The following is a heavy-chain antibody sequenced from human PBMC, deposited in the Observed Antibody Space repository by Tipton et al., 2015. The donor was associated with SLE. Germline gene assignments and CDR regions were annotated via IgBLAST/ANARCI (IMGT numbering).Heavy chain of an antibody. CDR1: GYTFTSYG. D-gene: IGHD2-8*02. CDR2: ISAYNGNT. CDR3: ARSGHCTGGVCYTYYYYGMDV. Sequence: VQLVQSGPEVKKPGASVRVSCKASGYTFTSYGISWVRQAPGQGLEWMGWISAYNGNTNYAQKLQGRVTMTTDTSTSTAYMELRSLRSDDTAVYYCARSGHCTGGVCYTYYYYGMDVWGQGTTVTVSS. J-gene: IGHJ6*02. V-gene: IGHV1-18*01.